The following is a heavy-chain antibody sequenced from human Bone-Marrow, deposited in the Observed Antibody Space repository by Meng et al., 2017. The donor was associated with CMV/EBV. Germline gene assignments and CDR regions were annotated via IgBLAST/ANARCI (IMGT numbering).Heavy chain of an antibody. CDR2: INPNSGGT. CDR1: GGNFRNDA. Sequence: ASVKVSCKASGGNFRNDAFSWVRQAPGQGLEWMGWINPNSGGTNHAQKFQGRVTMTRDTSISTAYMELSRLRSDDTAVYYCARAEWEHRGRAFDIWGQGTMVTVSS. J-gene: IGHJ3*02. CDR3: ARAEWEHRGRAFDI. V-gene: IGHV1-2*02. D-gene: IGHD1-26*01.